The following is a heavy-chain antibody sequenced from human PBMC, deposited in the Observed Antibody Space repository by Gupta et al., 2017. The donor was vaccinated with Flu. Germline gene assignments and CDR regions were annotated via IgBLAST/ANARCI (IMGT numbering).Heavy chain of an antibody. CDR2: ISSGSSFI. J-gene: IGHJ5*02. Sequence: EVQLVESGGGLVKPGGSLRLSCTASGFTFSDYTMNWLRQAPGKGLEWVSSISSGSSFIFYADSVEGRFTISRDNPKNSLYLQMNNLRAEDTAVYYCTRDEGSCTTTSCYTWFDPWGQGTLVTVSS. V-gene: IGHV3-21*02. CDR3: TRDEGSCTTTSCYTWFDP. CDR1: GFTFSDYT. D-gene: IGHD2-2*02.